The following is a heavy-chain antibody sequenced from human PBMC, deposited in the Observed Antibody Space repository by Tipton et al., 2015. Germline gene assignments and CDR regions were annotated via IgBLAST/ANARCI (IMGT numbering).Heavy chain of an antibody. J-gene: IGHJ4*02. Sequence: TLSLTCSVSGASISSSNYYWDWVRQPPGKGLEWIGNTYDSGRTSYNPSLRSRVTISADDSQNQFSLRLSSVTAADTAVYYCAREVRHCAGGSCYSLDHWGQGALVTVSS. D-gene: IGHD2-15*01. V-gene: IGHV4-39*02. CDR3: AREVRHCAGGSCYSLDH. CDR1: GASISSSNYY. CDR2: TYDSGRT.